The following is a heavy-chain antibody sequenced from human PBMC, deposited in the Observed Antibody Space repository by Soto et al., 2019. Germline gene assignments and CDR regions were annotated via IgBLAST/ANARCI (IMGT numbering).Heavy chain of an antibody. J-gene: IGHJ4*02. CDR1: GGSISSGGYY. V-gene: IGHV4-31*03. Sequence: QVQLQESGPGLVKPSQTLSLTCTVSGGSISSGGYYWSWIRQHPGKGLEWIGYIHYSGSTYYNPSLKSRVTISVDTSKNQSSLKLSSVTAADTAVYYCARDLIGYYGSGSYSDYWGQGTLVTVSS. CDR2: IHYSGST. D-gene: IGHD3-10*01. CDR3: ARDLIGYYGSGSYSDY.